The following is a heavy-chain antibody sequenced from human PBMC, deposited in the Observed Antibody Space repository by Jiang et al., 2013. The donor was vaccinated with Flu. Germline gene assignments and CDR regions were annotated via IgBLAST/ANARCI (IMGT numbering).Heavy chain of an antibody. CDR3: AHSHVLRRTFDI. D-gene: IGHD2/OR15-2a*01. V-gene: IGHV2-5*02. Sequence: KPTQTLTLTCTFSGFSLSTSGVGVGWIRQPPGKALEWLALIYWDDDKRYSPSLKSRLTITKDTSKNXVVLTMTNMDPVDTATYYCAHSHVLRRTFDIWGQGTMVTVSS. CDR2: IYWDDDK. CDR1: GFSLSTSGVG. J-gene: IGHJ3*02.